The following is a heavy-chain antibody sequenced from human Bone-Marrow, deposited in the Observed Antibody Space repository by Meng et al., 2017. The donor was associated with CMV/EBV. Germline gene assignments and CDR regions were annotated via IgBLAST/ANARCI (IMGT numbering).Heavy chain of an antibody. J-gene: IGHJ4*02. D-gene: IGHD2-21*01. CDR2: IRYDGSNE. V-gene: IGHV3-30*02. CDR3: AKDPGRVGARVVDY. Sequence: GGSRRLSCAASGFTFSGYGMHWVRQAPGKGLEWVAFIRYDGSNEYYADSVKGRFTISRENSKNTLYLQMNSLRPEDTAVYYCAKDPGRVGARVVDYWGQGTLVTVSS. CDR1: GFTFSGYG.